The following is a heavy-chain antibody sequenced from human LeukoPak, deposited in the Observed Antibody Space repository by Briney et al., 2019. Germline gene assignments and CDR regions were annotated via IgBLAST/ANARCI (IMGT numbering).Heavy chain of an antibody. CDR2: ISSSGSTI. CDR3: ARSSIAARYYYYGMDV. V-gene: IGHV3-48*04. CDR1: VSSGLTRW. J-gene: IGHJ6*02. D-gene: IGHD6-6*01. Sequence: GGSLRLSCVASVSSGLTRWMNWVRQAPGKGLEWVSYISSSGSTIYYADSVKGRFTISRDNAKDSLNLQMNSLRAEDTAVYFCARSSIAARYYYYGMDVWGQGTTVTVSS.